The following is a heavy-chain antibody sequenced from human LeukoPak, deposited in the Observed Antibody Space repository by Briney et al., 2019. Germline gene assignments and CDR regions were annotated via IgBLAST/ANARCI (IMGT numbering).Heavy chain of an antibody. CDR3: ARGRGYCSGGSCYAFYYYYYMDV. J-gene: IGHJ6*03. V-gene: IGHV4-34*01. Sequence: SETLSLTCAVYGGSFSGYYWSWIRQPPGKGLEWIGEINHSGSTNYNPSLKSRVTISVDTSKNQFSLKLSSVTAADTAVYYCARGRGYCSGGSCYAFYYYYYMDVWGKGTTVTVSS. D-gene: IGHD2-15*01. CDR2: INHSGST. CDR1: GGSFSGYY.